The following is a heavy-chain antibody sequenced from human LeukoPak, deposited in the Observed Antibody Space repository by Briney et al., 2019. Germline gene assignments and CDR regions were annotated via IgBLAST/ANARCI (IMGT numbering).Heavy chain of an antibody. CDR3: AREPGRYCSI. CDR2: IKEDGSEK. V-gene: IGHV3-7*01. D-gene: IGHD3-10*01. Sequence: GGSLRLSCAASKFTFSSYWMTWVRQAPGKGPEWVANIKEDGSEKYYVDSVRGRFTISRDNAKNSLYLQMNSLRAEDTAVYYCAREPGRYCSIWGQGTMVTVAS. J-gene: IGHJ3*02. CDR1: KFTFSSYW.